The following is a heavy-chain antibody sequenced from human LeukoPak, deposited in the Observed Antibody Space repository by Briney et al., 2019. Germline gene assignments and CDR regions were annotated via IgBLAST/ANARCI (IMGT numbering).Heavy chain of an antibody. CDR1: GFTFSSYE. J-gene: IGHJ6*04. V-gene: IGHV3-48*03. CDR3: AELGITMIGGV. Sequence: GGSLRLSCTASGFTFSSYEMNWVRQVPAKGLEWVSYISSSGSTIHYADSVKGRFTISRDNAKSSLYLQMNSLRAEDTAVYYCAELGITMIGGVWGKGTTVTISS. D-gene: IGHD3-10*02. CDR2: ISSSGSTI.